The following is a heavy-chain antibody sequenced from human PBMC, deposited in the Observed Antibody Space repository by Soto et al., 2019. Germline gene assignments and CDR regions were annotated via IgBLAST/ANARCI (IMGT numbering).Heavy chain of an antibody. J-gene: IGHJ3*01. V-gene: IGHV6-1*01. Sequence: TLSLTCVISGDSVSSNSAAWNCIRQSPSRGLEWLGRTYYRSKWYNDYAVFVKSRITINPDTSKNQFSLHLNSVTPEDTAVYYCARESVQLGAFDVWGQGTMVTVSS. CDR1: GDSVSSNSAA. CDR3: ARESVQLGAFDV. CDR2: TYYRSKWYN. D-gene: IGHD1-1*01.